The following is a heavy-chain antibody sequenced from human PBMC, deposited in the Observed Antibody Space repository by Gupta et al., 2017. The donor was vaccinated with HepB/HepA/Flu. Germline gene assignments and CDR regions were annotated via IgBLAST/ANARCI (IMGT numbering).Heavy chain of an antibody. Sequence: EVQLVESGGGLVKPGGSLRLSCAASGFTFSSYSMNWVRQAPGKGLEWVSSISSSSSYIYYADSVKGRFTISRDNAKNSLYLQMNSLRAEDTAVYYCARDQRLYSGYDARKHFDYWGQGTLVTVSS. CDR1: GFTFSSYS. D-gene: IGHD5-12*01. J-gene: IGHJ4*02. CDR2: ISSSSSYI. V-gene: IGHV3-21*01. CDR3: ARDQRLYSGYDARKHFDY.